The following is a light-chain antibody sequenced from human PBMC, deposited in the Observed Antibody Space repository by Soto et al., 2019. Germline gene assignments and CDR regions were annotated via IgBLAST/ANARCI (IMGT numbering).Light chain of an antibody. CDR2: DTS. J-gene: IGKJ1*01. V-gene: IGKV3D-20*02. CDR1: QSLSSSY. Sequence: VLTQSPGTLSLSPGEGATLSCRASQSLSSSYLAWYQQTPGQAPRLLIYDTSYRATGIPDRFSGSGSETEFTLTIRSLQSEDFALYYCHQCNNCPWTFGQGTKVDIK. CDR3: HQCNNCPWT.